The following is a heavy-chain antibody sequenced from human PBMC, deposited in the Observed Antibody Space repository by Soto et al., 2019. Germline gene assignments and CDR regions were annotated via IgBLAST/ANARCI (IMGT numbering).Heavy chain of an antibody. CDR2: ISAYNGNT. CDR1: GYTFTSYG. D-gene: IGHD3-10*01. Sequence: ASVKVSCKASGYTFTSYGISWVRQAPGQGLEWMGWISAYNGNTNYAQKLQGRVTMTTDTSTSTAYMELRSLRSDDTAVYYCARDGGSGSYDYYYYYYMDVWGKGTTVTVS. J-gene: IGHJ6*03. CDR3: ARDGGSGSYDYYYYYYMDV. V-gene: IGHV1-18*01.